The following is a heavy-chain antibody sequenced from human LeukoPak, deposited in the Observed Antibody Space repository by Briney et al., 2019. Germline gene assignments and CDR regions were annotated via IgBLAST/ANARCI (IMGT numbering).Heavy chain of an antibody. CDR1: GGTFSSYA. Sequence: ASVKVSCKASGGTFSSYAISWVRQAPGQGLEWMGGIIPIFGTANYAQKFQGRVTITADESTSTAYMELSSLRSEDTAVYYCARSTVLTTSYWYFDLLGRGTLVTVSS. J-gene: IGHJ2*01. V-gene: IGHV1-69*13. CDR2: IIPIFGTA. CDR3: ARSTVLTTSYWYFDL. D-gene: IGHD4-23*01.